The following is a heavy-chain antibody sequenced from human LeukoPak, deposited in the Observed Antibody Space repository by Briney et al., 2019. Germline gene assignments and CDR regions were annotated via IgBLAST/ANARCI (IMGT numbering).Heavy chain of an antibody. D-gene: IGHD2-2*01. Sequence: GGSLRLSCAASGFTFSSYSMTWVRQAPGKGLEWVSVIYSGGSTYYADSVKGRFTISRDNAKNSLCLQMNSLRAEDTAVYYCARDRPLGYCSSTSCYPPYYYYYGMDVWGQGTTVTVSS. J-gene: IGHJ6*02. CDR2: IYSGGST. CDR3: ARDRPLGYCSSTSCYPPYYYYYGMDV. CDR1: GFTFSSYS. V-gene: IGHV3-53*01.